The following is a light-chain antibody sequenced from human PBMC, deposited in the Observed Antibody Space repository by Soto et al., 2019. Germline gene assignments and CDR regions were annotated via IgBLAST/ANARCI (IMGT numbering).Light chain of an antibody. V-gene: IGKV3-20*01. CDR3: QQYCSSPKLT. Sequence: EIVLTQSPGTLSLSPGERATLSCRASQSVSSRYLPWYQQKLGQAPRLLIYVASSMATGIPDRFSGSGSGTDFTLTISRLEPEDCAVYYCQQYCSSPKLTYGGGTKVEIK. J-gene: IGKJ4*01. CDR2: VAS. CDR1: QSVSSRY.